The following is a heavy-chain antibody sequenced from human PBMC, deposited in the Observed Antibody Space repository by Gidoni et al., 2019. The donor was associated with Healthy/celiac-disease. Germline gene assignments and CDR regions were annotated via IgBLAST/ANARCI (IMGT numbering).Heavy chain of an antibody. CDR3: ARTTTVTRTYYFDY. V-gene: IGHV3-11*05. CDR1: GFTFSDYY. J-gene: IGHJ4*02. Sequence: QVQLVESGGGLVKPGGSLRLSCAASGFTFSDYYMSWIRQAPGKGLEWVSYISSSSSYTNYADSVKGRCTISRDNAKNSLYLQMNSLRAEDTAVYYCARTTTVTRTYYFDYWGQGTLVTVSS. D-gene: IGHD4-17*01. CDR2: ISSSSSYT.